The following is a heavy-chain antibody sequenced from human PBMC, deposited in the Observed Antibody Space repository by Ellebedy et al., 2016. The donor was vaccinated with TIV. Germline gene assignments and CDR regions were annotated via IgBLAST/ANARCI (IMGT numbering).Heavy chain of an antibody. CDR1: GFIFSSYA. Sequence: PGGSLRLSCPASGFIFSSYAISWVRQAHGKGLEWVSTISNTGSRTYYADSVDGRFIISRDNSKKTPYLQMNRLRAEDKAVYYYEKGRGGGSDSSAPRYYFDYWGLGTLVTVSS. CDR3: EKGRGGGSDSSAPRYYFDY. CDR2: ISNTGSRT. V-gene: IGHV3-23*01. J-gene: IGHJ4*02. D-gene: IGHD3-22*01.